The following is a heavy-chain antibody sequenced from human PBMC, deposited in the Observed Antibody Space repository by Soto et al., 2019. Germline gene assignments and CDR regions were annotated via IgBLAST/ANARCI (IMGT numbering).Heavy chain of an antibody. J-gene: IGHJ6*02. CDR1: GFTFSSYG. CDR3: ARDHLEYTSSWYQSYYYYGMDV. Sequence: WGSLRLSCAASGFTFSSYGMHWVRQAPGKGLEWVAVIWYDGSNKYYADSVKGRFTISRDNSKNTLYLQMNSLRAEDTAVYYCARDHLEYTSSWYQSYYYYGMDVWGQGTTVTVSS. CDR2: IWYDGSNK. V-gene: IGHV3-33*01. D-gene: IGHD6-13*01.